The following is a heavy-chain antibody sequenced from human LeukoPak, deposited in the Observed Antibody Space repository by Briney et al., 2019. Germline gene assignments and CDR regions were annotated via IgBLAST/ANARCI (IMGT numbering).Heavy chain of an antibody. CDR1: GYTFTGYY. Sequence: GASVKVSCKASGYTFTGYYMHWVRQAPGQGLEWMGWINPDSGAINYAQKFQGRVTMTRDTSISTAYMELSRLRSDDTAVYYCARDRRGAYGDYATSYWGQGTLVTVSS. CDR3: ARDRRGAYGDYATSY. V-gene: IGHV1-2*02. D-gene: IGHD4-17*01. CDR2: INPDSGAI. J-gene: IGHJ4*02.